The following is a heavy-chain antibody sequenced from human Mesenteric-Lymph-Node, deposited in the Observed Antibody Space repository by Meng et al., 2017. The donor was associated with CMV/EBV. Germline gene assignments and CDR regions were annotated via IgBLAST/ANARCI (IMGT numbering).Heavy chain of an antibody. J-gene: IGHJ4*02. V-gene: IGHV1-18*04. D-gene: IGHD6-6*01. Sequence: SGYTFTAFGISWGRQAPGQGLEWMGWINAKSGNTNPARKFQDRVTLITDTSTNTVYMELRSLTSDDTAVYFCGRDLCRYSTSSCFDFWGQGTLVTVSS. CDR1: GYTFTAFG. CDR2: INAKSGNT. CDR3: GRDLCRYSTSSCFDF.